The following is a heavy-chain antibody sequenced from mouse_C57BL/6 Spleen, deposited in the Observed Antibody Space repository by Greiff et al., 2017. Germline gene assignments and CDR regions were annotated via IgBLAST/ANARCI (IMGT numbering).Heavy chain of an antibody. Sequence: QVQLQQSGAELVRPGTSVKVSCKASGYAFTNYLIEWVKQRPGQGLEWIGVINPGSGGTNYNEKFKGMVILPADKSSSPAYMQLSSLRSEDSAVYFCARGGGEGAWFAYWGQGTLVTVSA. CDR1: GYAFTNYL. CDR3: ARGGGEGAWFAY. CDR2: INPGSGGT. V-gene: IGHV1-54*01. J-gene: IGHJ3*01.